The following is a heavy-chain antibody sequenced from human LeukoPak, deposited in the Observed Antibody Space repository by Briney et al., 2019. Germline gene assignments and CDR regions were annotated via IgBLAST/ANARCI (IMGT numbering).Heavy chain of an antibody. CDR3: ASGDYLYWYFDL. D-gene: IGHD4-17*01. CDR2: ISGSGGST. Sequence: GGSLRLSCAASGFTFSSYAMSWVRQAPGKGLEWVSAISGSGGSTYYADSVKGRFTISRDNSKNTLNLQMNSLRAEDTAVYYCASGDYLYWYFDLWGRGTLVTVSS. CDR1: GFTFSSYA. V-gene: IGHV3-23*01. J-gene: IGHJ2*01.